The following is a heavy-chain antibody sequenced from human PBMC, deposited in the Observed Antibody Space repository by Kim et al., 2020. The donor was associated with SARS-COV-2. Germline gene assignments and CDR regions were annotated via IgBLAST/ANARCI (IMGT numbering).Heavy chain of an antibody. Sequence: YYVDSVKDAFTISRDNAKNSLYLQMNSLRAEDTAVYYCARDDSTGYYYLDTWGRGTLVTVSS. V-gene: IGHV3-7*01. D-gene: IGHD3-22*01. CDR3: ARDDSTGYYYLDT. J-gene: IGHJ4*02.